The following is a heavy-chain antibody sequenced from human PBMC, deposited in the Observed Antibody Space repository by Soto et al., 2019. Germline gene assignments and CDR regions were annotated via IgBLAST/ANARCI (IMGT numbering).Heavy chain of an antibody. J-gene: IGHJ4*02. D-gene: IGHD3-10*01. CDR3: ARSGWVGESGYFDY. CDR1: GGSISSYY. Sequence: QVQLQESGPGLVKPSETLSLTCSVSGGSISSYYWSWIRQPPGKGLEWIGDIKNSGSSRYNPSLKSRVTISLDTSTSQFFLKLTSVTNADTAVYYCARSGWVGESGYFDYWGQGTLVTASS. CDR2: IKNSGSS. V-gene: IGHV4-59*01.